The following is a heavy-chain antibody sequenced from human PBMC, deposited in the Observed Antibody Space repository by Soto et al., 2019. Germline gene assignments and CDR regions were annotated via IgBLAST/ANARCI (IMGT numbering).Heavy chain of an antibody. V-gene: IGHV1-3*01. J-gene: IGHJ5*02. Sequence: ASVKVSCKASGYTFTSYAMHWVRQAPGQRLEWMGWINAGNGNTKYSQKFQGRVTITRDTSASTAYMELSSLRSEDTAVYYCAREGIAVAGTGGWFDPWGQGTLVTV. CDR3: AREGIAVAGTGGWFDP. D-gene: IGHD6-19*01. CDR2: INAGNGNT. CDR1: GYTFTSYA.